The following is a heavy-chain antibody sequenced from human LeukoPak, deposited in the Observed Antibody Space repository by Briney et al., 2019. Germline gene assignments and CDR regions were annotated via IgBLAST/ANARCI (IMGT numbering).Heavy chain of an antibody. CDR1: GGSISNFY. Sequence: PSETLSLTCTVSGGSISNFYWSWIRQPPGKGLEWIGYIYYSGNTNYNPSLKSRVTISVDRSKNQFSLKLSSVTAADTAVYYCASSPEGGDAFDIWGQGTMVTVFS. J-gene: IGHJ3*02. V-gene: IGHV4-59*12. CDR2: IYYSGNT. CDR3: ASSPEGGDAFDI. D-gene: IGHD1-14*01.